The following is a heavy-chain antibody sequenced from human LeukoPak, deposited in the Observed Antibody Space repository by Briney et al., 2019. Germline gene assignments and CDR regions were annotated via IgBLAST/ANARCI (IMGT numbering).Heavy chain of an antibody. CDR2: ISYDGSNK. V-gene: IGHV3-30*18. Sequence: GRSLRLSCAASGFTFSSYDMHWVRQAPGRGLEWVAVISYDGSNKYYAASVKGRFTISSDNTKNTLYLQMNSRRPEDTAVYYCAKDPSGDSFGSYGMDVWGQGTTVTVSS. D-gene: IGHD5-18*01. CDR1: GFTFSSYD. J-gene: IGHJ6*02. CDR3: AKDPSGDSFGSYGMDV.